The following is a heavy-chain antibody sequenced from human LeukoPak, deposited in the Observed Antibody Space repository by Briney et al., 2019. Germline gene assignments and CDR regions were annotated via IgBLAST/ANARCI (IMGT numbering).Heavy chain of an antibody. Sequence: ASVKVSCKASGYSFTSYAIHWLRQVPGQGLEWMGWISAYNGNTNYAQKLQGRVTMTTDTSTSTAYMELRSLRSDDTAVYYCARARGYRRPGPRFDYWGQGTLVTVSS. CDR3: ARARGYRRPGPRFDY. J-gene: IGHJ4*02. CDR2: ISAYNGNT. CDR1: GYSFTSYA. D-gene: IGHD5-18*01. V-gene: IGHV1-18*01.